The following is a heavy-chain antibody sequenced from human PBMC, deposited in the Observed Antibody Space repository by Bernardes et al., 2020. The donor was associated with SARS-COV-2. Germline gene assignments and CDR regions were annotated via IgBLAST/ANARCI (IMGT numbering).Heavy chain of an antibody. V-gene: IGHV4-31*03. CDR1: GGSISSVGYY. Sequence: SETLSLTCTVSGGSISSVGYYWSWIRQHPGKGLEWIGYIYYSGITYYNPSLKSRVTISVDTSKNQFSLKLISVTAADTAVYYCARTGGRITMVRGVTGWFDPWGQGTLVTVSS. D-gene: IGHD3-10*01. J-gene: IGHJ5*02. CDR2: IYYSGIT. CDR3: ARTGGRITMVRGVTGWFDP.